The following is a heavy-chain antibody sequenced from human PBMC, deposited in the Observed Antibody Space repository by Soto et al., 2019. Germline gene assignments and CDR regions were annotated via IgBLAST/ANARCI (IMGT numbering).Heavy chain of an antibody. CDR2: INHSGRT. J-gene: IGHJ5*02. CDR1: GGSFSGYY. D-gene: IGHD6-13*01. Sequence: QVQLQQWGAGLLKPSETLSLTCAVYGGSFSGYYWSWIRQPPGKGLEWIGEINHSGRTNYNPSLKSRVTIAVDTSKNQFSLKLSSVTAADTAVYYCARVGGLYSSSWLNWFDPWGQGTLVTVSS. CDR3: ARVGGLYSSSWLNWFDP. V-gene: IGHV4-34*01.